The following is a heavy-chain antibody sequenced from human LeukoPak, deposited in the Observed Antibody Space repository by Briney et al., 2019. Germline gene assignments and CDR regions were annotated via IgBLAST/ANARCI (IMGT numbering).Heavy chain of an antibody. CDR1: GFTFSSYA. CDR3: ARDRYYYDSSGYYTAAYYFDY. D-gene: IGHD3-22*01. Sequence: GGSLRLSCGASGFTFSSYAMSWVRQAPGKGLEWVSGISVSGDRTYHADSVKGRFTISRDNSKNTLFLQMNSLRAEDTAVYYCARDRYYYDSSGYYTAAYYFDYWGQGTLVTVSS. V-gene: IGHV3-23*01. CDR2: ISVSGDRT. J-gene: IGHJ4*02.